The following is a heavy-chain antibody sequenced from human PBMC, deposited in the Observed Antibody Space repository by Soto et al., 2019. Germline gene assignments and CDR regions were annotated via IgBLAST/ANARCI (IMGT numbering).Heavy chain of an antibody. J-gene: IGHJ4*02. CDR2: IYYSGST. Sequence: PSETLSLTCTVSGGSISSSSYYWVWIRQPPGKGLEWIGSIYYSGSTYYNPSLKSRVTISVDTSKNQFSLKLSSVTAADTAVYYCARRDKLFWSGFVIDYWGQGTLVTVST. D-gene: IGHD3-3*02. CDR3: ARRDKLFWSGFVIDY. CDR1: GGSISSSSYY. V-gene: IGHV4-39*01.